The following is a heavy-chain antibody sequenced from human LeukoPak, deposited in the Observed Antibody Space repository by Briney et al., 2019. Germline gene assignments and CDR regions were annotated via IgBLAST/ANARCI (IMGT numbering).Heavy chain of an antibody. CDR3: ARDVRQLDYYYYYMDV. J-gene: IGHJ6*03. Sequence: GGSLRLSCAASGFTFSSYGIHWVRQAPGKGLEWVAFIRYDGSNKYYADSVKGRFTISRDNSKNTLYLQMNSLRSDDTAVYYCARDVRQLDYYYYYMDVWGKGTTVTVSS. V-gene: IGHV3-30*02. CDR1: GFTFSSYG. D-gene: IGHD2-2*01. CDR2: IRYDGSNK.